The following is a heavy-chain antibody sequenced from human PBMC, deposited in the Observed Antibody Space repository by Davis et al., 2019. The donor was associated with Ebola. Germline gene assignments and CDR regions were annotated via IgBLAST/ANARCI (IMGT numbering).Heavy chain of an antibody. D-gene: IGHD6-6*01. V-gene: IGHV3-23*01. CDR1: GFTFSTYA. CDR3: ARSRLSSIVARVYYYGMDV. Sequence: PGGSLRLSCAGSGFTFSTYAMTWVRQAPGKGLEWVSRISGSGGDPHYADSVKGRFTISRDNSKNTLHLEMNSLRAEDTAVYYCARSRLSSIVARVYYYGMDVWGQGTTVTVSS. CDR2: ISGSGGDP. J-gene: IGHJ6*02.